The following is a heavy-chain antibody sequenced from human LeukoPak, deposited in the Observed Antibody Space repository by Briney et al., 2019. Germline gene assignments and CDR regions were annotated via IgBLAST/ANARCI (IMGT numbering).Heavy chain of an antibody. Sequence: ASVKVSCKASGYTFTGYYMHWVRQAPGRGLEWMGWINPNSGGTNLAQKFQGRVTMTRDTSISTAYMELSRLTSDDTALYYCARDQCVYCSGGSLLGWGQGTLVTVSS. CDR2: INPNSGGT. J-gene: IGHJ4*02. D-gene: IGHD2-15*01. CDR3: ARDQCVYCSGGSLLG. CDR1: GYTFTGYY. V-gene: IGHV1-2*02.